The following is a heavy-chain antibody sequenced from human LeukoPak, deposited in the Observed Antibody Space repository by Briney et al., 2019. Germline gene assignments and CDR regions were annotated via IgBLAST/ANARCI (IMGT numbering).Heavy chain of an antibody. J-gene: IGHJ6*03. CDR1: GGTFSNYA. CDR3: ARSGYSSSWGYYYYYYMDV. D-gene: IGHD6-13*01. CDR2: IIPIFDTA. Sequence: ASVKVSCKASGGTFSNYAISWVRQAPRQGLEWMGGIIPIFDTADNAQKFQGRLTITADESTSTAYMELSSLRAEDTAVYYCARSGYSSSWGYYYYYYMDVWGKGTTVTISS. V-gene: IGHV1-69*13.